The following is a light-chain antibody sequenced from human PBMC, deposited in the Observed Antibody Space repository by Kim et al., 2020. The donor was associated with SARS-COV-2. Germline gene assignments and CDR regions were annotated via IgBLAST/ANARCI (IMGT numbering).Light chain of an antibody. CDR3: QQYYTMPLT. CDR1: QSVLYSSNNKNF. CDR2: WAS. V-gene: IGKV4-1*01. Sequence: RATINCKSSQSVLYSSNNKNFLAWYQQKSGQPPRLLISWASTRESGVPDRFSGSGSGTDFTLTISSLQAEDVAVYYCQQYYTMPLTFGGGTKVEIK. J-gene: IGKJ4*01.